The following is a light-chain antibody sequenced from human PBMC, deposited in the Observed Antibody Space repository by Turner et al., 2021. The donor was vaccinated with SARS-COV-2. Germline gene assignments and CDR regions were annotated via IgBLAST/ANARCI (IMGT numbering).Light chain of an antibody. CDR3: CSCAGSYRV. CDR1: SSDVGGYNY. CDR2: DVT. J-gene: IGLJ3*02. Sequence: QSTLTQPRSVSGSPGQSVTISCTGTSSDVGGYNYVSWYQQHPGNAPKLMIYDVTKRPSGVPDRFSGSNSGNTASLTIAGLQAEDEADDYCCSCAGSYRVFGRGTKLTVL. V-gene: IGLV2-11*01.